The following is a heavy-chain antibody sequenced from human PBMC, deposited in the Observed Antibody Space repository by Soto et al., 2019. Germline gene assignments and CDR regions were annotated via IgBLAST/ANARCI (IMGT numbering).Heavy chain of an antibody. V-gene: IGHV3-11*01. CDR3: ARDFTTGIAVAGTNYYYMDV. D-gene: IGHD6-19*01. Sequence: QVQLVESGGGLVKPGGSLRLSCAASGFTFSDYYMSWIRQAPGKGLEWVSYISSSGSTIYYADSVKGRFTISRDNAKNSLYLQMNSLRAEDAAVHYCARDFTTGIAVAGTNYYYMDVWGKGTTVTVSS. CDR1: GFTFSDYY. CDR2: ISSSGSTI. J-gene: IGHJ6*03.